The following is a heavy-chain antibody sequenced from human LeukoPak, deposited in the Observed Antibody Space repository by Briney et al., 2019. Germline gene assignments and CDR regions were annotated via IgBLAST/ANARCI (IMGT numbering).Heavy chain of an antibody. CDR3: ARQPLYYYDSSGYSEFDP. V-gene: IGHV4-38-2*01. D-gene: IGHD3-22*01. Sequence: SETLSLTCAVSGYSISSGYYWGWIRQPPWKGLEWMGSIYHSGSTYYNPSLKSRVTISLDTSKNQFSLKLSSVTAADTAVYYCARQPLYYYDSSGYSEFDPWGQGTLVTVSS. CDR1: GYSISSGYY. CDR2: IYHSGST. J-gene: IGHJ5*02.